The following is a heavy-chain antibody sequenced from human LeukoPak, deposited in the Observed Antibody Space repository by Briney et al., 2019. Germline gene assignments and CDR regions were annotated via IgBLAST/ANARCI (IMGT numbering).Heavy chain of an antibody. V-gene: IGHV3-48*04. J-gene: IGHJ4*02. CDR3: ARDYNYAFDN. CDR1: GLTFSDYS. Sequence: GGSLRFSCEASGLTFSDYSMNWFRQAPGKGLEWISYVGISSGNTKYADSVKGRFTISGDNAKNSLYLQMNSLRVEDTAVYYCARDYNYAFDNWGQGTLVTVSS. D-gene: IGHD1-1*01. CDR2: VGISSGNT.